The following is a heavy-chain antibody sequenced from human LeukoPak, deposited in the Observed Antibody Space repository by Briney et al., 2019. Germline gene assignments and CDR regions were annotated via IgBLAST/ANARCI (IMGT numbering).Heavy chain of an antibody. CDR1: GMTFSNHW. CDR3: TTGPSFGYEW. V-gene: IGHV3-74*01. J-gene: IGHJ4*02. Sequence: GGSLRLSCAASGMTFSNHWMHWVRQAPGKGLVWVSLIKTGGRTTIYADSVKGRFTISRDDGKSTLYLQMNSLRAEDTAIYYCTTGPSFGYEWWGQGTVVTVSS. CDR2: IKTGGRTT. D-gene: IGHD3-22*01.